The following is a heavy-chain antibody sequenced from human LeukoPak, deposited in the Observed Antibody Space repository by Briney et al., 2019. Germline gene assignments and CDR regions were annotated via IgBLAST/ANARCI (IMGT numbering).Heavy chain of an antibody. CDR3: IVFGDSDH. CDR1: GFTGSHNY. Sequence: GGSLRLSCAASGFTGSHNYMSWVRQAPGKGLEWVSATHSSGGTYYADSVKGRFTISRDTSKNTLYLQINSLSVEDTAVYYCIVFGDSDHWGQGTLVTVSS. V-gene: IGHV3-53*01. J-gene: IGHJ4*02. D-gene: IGHD4-17*01. CDR2: THSSGGT.